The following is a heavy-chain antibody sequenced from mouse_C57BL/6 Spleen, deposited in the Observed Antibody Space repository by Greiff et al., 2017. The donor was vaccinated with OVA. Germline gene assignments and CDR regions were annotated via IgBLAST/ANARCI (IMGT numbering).Heavy chain of an antibody. J-gene: IGHJ2*01. D-gene: IGHD1-2*01. Sequence: QVQLQQPGAELVRPGSSVKLSCKASGYTFTSYWMDWVKQRPGQGLEWIGNIYPSDSETHYNQKFKDKATLTVDKSSSTAYMQLSSLTSEDSAVYYCAREGSYYGGYFDYWGQGTTLTVSS. V-gene: IGHV1-61*01. CDR3: AREGSYYGGYFDY. CDR2: IYPSDSET. CDR1: GYTFTSYW.